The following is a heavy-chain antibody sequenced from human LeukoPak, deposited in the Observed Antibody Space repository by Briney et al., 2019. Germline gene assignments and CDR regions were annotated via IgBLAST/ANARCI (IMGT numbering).Heavy chain of an antibody. CDR1: GGSFSGYY. CDR2: INHSGST. J-gene: IGHJ4*02. V-gene: IGHV4-34*01. CDR3: ARRAGYSSSWVDY. Sequence: PSETLSLTCAVYGGSFSGYYWSWIRQPPGKGLEWIGEINHSGSTNYNPSLKSRVTISVDTSKNQFSLKLSSVTAADTAVYYCARRAGYSSSWVDYWGQGTLVTVSS. D-gene: IGHD6-13*01.